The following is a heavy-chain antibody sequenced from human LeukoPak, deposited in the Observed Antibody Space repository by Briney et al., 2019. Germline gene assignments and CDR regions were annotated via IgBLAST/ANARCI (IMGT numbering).Heavy chain of an antibody. Sequence: GGSLRLSCTASGITVSSNDMCWVRQAPGKGLEWVSAISGSGGSTYYADSVKGRFTISRDNSKNTLYLQMNSLRAEDTAVYYCANGIGSPFDYWGQGTLVTVSS. CDR2: ISGSGGST. CDR1: GITVSSND. D-gene: IGHD2-15*01. V-gene: IGHV3-23*01. J-gene: IGHJ4*02. CDR3: ANGIGSPFDY.